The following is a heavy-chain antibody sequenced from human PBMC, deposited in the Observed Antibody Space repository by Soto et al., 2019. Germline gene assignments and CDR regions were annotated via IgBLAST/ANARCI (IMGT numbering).Heavy chain of an antibody. D-gene: IGHD2-8*02. V-gene: IGHV3-13*01. CDR1: GFTFSAYD. Sequence: EVQLVESGGGLVQPGGSLRLSCAASGFTFSAYDMHWVRQATGKGLEWVAAIGTQHDTYYPDSVKGRFTISRENAKNSLSLQRNSLRAGDTAVYYCARQASYWHGGGGWFDPWGQGTLVTVSS. CDR2: IGTQHDT. J-gene: IGHJ5*02. CDR3: ARQASYWHGGGGWFDP.